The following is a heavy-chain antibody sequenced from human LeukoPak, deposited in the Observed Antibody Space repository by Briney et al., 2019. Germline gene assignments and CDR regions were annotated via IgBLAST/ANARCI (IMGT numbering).Heavy chain of an antibody. CDR1: GGSFSGYY. CDR2: INHSGST. Sequence: SETLSLTCAVYGGSFSGYYWSWIRQPPGKGLEWIGEINHSGSTNYNPSLKSRVTISVDTSKNQFSLKLSSVTAADTAVYYCARADDYGDYGADYWGQGTLVTVSS. J-gene: IGHJ4*02. V-gene: IGHV4-34*01. CDR3: ARADDYGDYGADY. D-gene: IGHD4-17*01.